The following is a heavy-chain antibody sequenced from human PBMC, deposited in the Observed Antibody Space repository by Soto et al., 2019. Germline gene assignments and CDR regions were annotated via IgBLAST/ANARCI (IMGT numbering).Heavy chain of an antibody. D-gene: IGHD3-10*01. J-gene: IGHJ4*02. CDR2: FYYSGTT. V-gene: IGHV4-61*01. CDR3: ATGRYYYGSEF. CDR1: GDSVNTGIYY. Sequence: SETLSLTCTVSGDSVNTGIYYWGWIRQPPGKPLEWIGFFYYSGTTNYNPSLKSRVTISVDTPKNQYSLRLSSVTAADTAVYYCATGRYYYGSEFWGQGTLVTVSS.